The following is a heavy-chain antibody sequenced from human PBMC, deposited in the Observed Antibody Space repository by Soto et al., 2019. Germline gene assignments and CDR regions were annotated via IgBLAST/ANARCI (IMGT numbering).Heavy chain of an antibody. D-gene: IGHD4-17*01. CDR3: ARDTATVINYYYYGMDV. V-gene: IGHV1-18*01. J-gene: IGHJ6*02. CDR1: GYTFTSYG. Sequence: ASVKVSCKASGYTFTSYGIIWVRQAPGQGLEWMGWISAYNGNTNYAQKLQGRVTMTTDTSTSTAYMELRSLRSDDTAVYYCARDTATVINYYYYGMDVWGQGTTVTVSS. CDR2: ISAYNGNT.